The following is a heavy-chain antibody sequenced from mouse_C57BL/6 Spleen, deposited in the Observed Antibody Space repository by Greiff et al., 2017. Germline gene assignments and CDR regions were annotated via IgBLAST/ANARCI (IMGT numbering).Heavy chain of an antibody. J-gene: IGHJ3*01. CDR2: INPNYGTT. Sequence: QLQQSGPELVKPGASVKISRKASGYSFTDYNMNWVKQSNGKSLEWIGVINPNYGTTSNNQKLKGKATLTVDQSSSTAYMQLNSLTSEDSAVYYCAVKDYGNYEGWFAYWGQGTLVTVSA. CDR3: AVKDYGNYEGWFAY. D-gene: IGHD2-1*01. CDR1: GYSFTDYN. V-gene: IGHV1-39*01.